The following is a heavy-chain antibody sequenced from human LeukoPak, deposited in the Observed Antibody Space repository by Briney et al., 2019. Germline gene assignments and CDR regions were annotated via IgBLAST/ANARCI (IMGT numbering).Heavy chain of an antibody. V-gene: IGHV1-69*17. CDR2: IIPIFGIA. CDR3: ENYGSGTSND. Sequence: SVKVSCKASGGTFSSYAISWVRQAPGQGLEWMGGIIPIFGIANYAQKFQGRVTITADKSTSTAYMELSSLRSEDTAVYYCENYGSGTSNDWGQGTLVTVSS. J-gene: IGHJ4*02. CDR1: GGTFSSYA. D-gene: IGHD3-10*01.